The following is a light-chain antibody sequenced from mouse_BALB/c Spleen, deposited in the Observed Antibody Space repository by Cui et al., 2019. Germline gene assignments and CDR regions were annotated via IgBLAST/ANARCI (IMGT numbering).Light chain of an antibody. J-gene: IGKJ1*01. CDR1: LSVSY. CDR2: DTS. V-gene: IGKV4-59*01. Sequence: QIVLTQSPAIMSASPGEKVTMTCSASLSVSYMHWYQQKSGTSPKRWIYDTSKLASGVPARFSGSGSGTSYSLTISSMEAEDAATYYCQQWNSNPWTFGEAPSWKSN. CDR3: QQWNSNPWT.